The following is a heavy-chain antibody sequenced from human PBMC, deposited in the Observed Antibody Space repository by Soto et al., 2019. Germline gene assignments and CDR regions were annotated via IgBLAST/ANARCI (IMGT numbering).Heavy chain of an antibody. CDR2: INPNSGGA. Sequence: ASVKVSCKASGYTFTVYYMHWVLQAPGQGLEWMGWINPNSGGAKYVPKFQGRVTVTRDTSTSTVYMELNRLTSDDTAVYFCAAEDCRNNCLKGFGYWGQGTLVTVSS. J-gene: IGHJ4*02. CDR1: GYTFTVYY. CDR3: AAEDCRNNCLKGFGY. D-gene: IGHD2-15*01. V-gene: IGHV1-2*02.